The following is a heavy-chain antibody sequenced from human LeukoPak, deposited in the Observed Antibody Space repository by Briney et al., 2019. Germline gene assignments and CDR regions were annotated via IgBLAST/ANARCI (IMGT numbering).Heavy chain of an antibody. Sequence: ASVKVSCKASGYTFTSYGISWVRQAPGQGLEWMGWISAYNGNTNYAQKLQGRVTMTTDTSTSTAYMELRSLRSDDTAVYYCARKVLAAAGYNWFDPWGQGTLVTVSS. CDR1: GYTFTSYG. CDR2: ISAYNGNT. J-gene: IGHJ5*02. D-gene: IGHD6-13*01. CDR3: ARKVLAAAGYNWFDP. V-gene: IGHV1-18*01.